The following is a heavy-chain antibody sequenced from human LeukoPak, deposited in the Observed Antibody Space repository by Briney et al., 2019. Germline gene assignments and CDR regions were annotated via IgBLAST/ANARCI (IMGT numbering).Heavy chain of an antibody. V-gene: IGHV1-69*05. Sequence: GASVKVSCKASGYTFTGHYMHWVRQAPGQGLEWMGGIIPIFGTANYAQKFQGRVTITTDESTSTAYMELSSLRSEDTAVYYCARGPYYDSSGYYDYWGQGTLVTVSS. D-gene: IGHD3-22*01. CDR1: GYTFTGHY. J-gene: IGHJ4*02. CDR2: IIPIFGTA. CDR3: ARGPYYDSSGYYDY.